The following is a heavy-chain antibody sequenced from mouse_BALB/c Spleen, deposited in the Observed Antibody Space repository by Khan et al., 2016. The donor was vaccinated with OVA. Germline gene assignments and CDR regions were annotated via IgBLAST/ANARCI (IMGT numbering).Heavy chain of an antibody. CDR3: ALIYYYGTGFDY. V-gene: IGHV1S135*01. D-gene: IGHD1-1*01. J-gene: IGHJ2*01. Sequence: VQLQQSGPELVKPGASVKVSCKASGYSFTVYNMFWVKQSHGKSLEWIGYIDPYNGGTGYNPKFKGKATLTVDKSSSTAFMHLNSLTSDNSAVYYCALIYYYGTGFDYWGQGTTLTVSS. CDR2: IDPYNGGT. CDR1: GYSFTVYN.